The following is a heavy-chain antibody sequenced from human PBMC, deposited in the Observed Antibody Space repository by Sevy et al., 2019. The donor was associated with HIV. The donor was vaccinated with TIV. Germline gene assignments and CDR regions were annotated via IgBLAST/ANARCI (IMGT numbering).Heavy chain of an antibody. CDR3: ARHWDSSGWYAYNWFDP. CDR1: GGYISSSSYY. V-gene: IGHV4-39*01. Sequence: SETLSLTCTVSGGYISSSSYYWGWIRQPPGKGLEWIGSIYYSGSTYYNPSLKSRVTISVDTSKNQFSLKLSSVTAADTAVYYSARHWDSSGWYAYNWFDPWGQGTLVTVSS. D-gene: IGHD6-19*01. J-gene: IGHJ5*02. CDR2: IYYSGST.